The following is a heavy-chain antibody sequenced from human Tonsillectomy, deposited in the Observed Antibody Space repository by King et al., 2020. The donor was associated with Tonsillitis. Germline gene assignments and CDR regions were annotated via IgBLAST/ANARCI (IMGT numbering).Heavy chain of an antibody. V-gene: IGHV3-33*01. CDR1: GFTFRSYG. D-gene: IGHD3-10*01. CDR2: IWYDGSNK. CDR3: ARGLLWFGEKGAFDI. J-gene: IGHJ3*02. Sequence: VQLVESGGGVVQPGRSLRLSCAASGFTFRSYGMHWVRQAPGKGLEWVAVIWYDGSNKYYADSVKGRFTISRDNSKNTLYLQMNSLRGEDTAVYYCARGLLWFGEKGAFDIWGQGTMVTVSS.